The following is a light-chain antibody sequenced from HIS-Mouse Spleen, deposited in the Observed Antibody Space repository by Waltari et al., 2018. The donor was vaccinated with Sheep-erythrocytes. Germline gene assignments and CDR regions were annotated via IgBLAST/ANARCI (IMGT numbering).Light chain of an antibody. V-gene: IGLV3-1*01. Sequence: SYELTQPPSVSVSPGQTASITCSGDKLGAKYACWYQQKPGQSPVLVIYQDSKRPSGIPGRFSGSNSGNTATLTIGGTQAMDEADYYCQAWDSSTAVFGGGTKLTVL. CDR3: QAWDSSTAV. CDR1: KLGAKY. CDR2: QDS. J-gene: IGLJ2*01.